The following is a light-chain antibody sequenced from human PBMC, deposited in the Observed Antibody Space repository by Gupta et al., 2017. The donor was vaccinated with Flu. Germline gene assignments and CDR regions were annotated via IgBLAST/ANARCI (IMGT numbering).Light chain of an antibody. J-gene: IGKJ3*01. CDR1: QSVRTY. CDR2: DAS. Sequence: EIVLTQSPATLSLSPGESATLSCRASQSVRTYLAWYQQKGGQAPRLILYDASKRATGITVRFSGSGSGKDFTLNSSRREHEDFAVYYWQQRSTLFTFGRGTKVDI. CDR3: QQRSTLFT. V-gene: IGKV3-11*01.